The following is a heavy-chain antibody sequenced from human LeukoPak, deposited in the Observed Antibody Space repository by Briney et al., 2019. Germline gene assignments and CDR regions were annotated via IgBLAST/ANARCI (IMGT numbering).Heavy chain of an antibody. J-gene: IGHJ4*02. CDR1: GGSTSSYY. CDR3: ARAGYDFWSGYVGYYFDY. CDR2: IHYSGST. Sequence: SETLSLTCSVSGGSTSSYYWSWIRQPPEKGLEWIGYIHYSGSTSYNPSLKSRVTMSVDTSKNQFSLKLSSVTAADTAVYYCARAGYDFWSGYVGYYFDYWGQGTLVTVSS. V-gene: IGHV4-59*12. D-gene: IGHD3-3*01.